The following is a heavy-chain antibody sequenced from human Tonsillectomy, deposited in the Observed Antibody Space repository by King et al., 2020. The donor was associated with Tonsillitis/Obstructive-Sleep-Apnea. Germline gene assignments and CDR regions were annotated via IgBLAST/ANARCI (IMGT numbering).Heavy chain of an antibody. J-gene: IGHJ4*02. Sequence: VQLVESGGGVVQPGRSLRVSCAASGFTFNYYAMHWVRQAPGKGLEWVAIIWYDGSNKYYADSVRGRFTISRDNSTNMVYLQMNSLRAEDTSVYYCARDSGGGNYWNYFYYWGQGTLVTVSS. V-gene: IGHV3-33*01. CDR3: ARDSGGGNYWNYFYY. CDR2: IWYDGSNK. D-gene: IGHD4-23*01. CDR1: GFTFNYYA.